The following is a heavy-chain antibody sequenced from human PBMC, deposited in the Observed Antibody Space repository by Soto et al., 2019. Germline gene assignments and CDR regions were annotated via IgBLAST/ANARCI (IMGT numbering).Heavy chain of an antibody. D-gene: IGHD3-10*01. CDR1: GFSLSTSGVG. CDR3: VSGSFPNWFDP. J-gene: IGHJ5*02. V-gene: IGHV2-5*02. Sequence: QITLKESGPTLVKPTQTLTLTCTFSGFSLSTSGVGVGWIRQPPGKALEWLALLYWDDDKRYSPSLKSRLTITKATSKNQVVLTMSTMAPVDTATYSCVSGSFPNWFDPWGQGILVIVSS. CDR2: LYWDDDK.